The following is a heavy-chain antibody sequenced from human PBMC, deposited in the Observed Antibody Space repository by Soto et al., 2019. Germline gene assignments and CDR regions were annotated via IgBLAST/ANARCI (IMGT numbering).Heavy chain of an antibody. CDR2: TYYRSKWYT. J-gene: IGHJ4*02. CDR1: GDKVSSTSAG. CDR3: ARGHHTVYDY. Sequence: SQTLSLTCAISGDKVSSTSAGWGWIRQSPSSGLEWLGRTYYRSKWYTDYEVSVKSRITINADTSKNQFSLQLNSVTPEATAVYYCARGHHTVYDYWGQGTLVTVSS. D-gene: IGHD4-4*01. V-gene: IGHV6-1*01.